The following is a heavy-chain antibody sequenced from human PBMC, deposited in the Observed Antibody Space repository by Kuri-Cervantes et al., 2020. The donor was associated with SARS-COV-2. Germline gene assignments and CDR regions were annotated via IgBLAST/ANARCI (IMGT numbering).Heavy chain of an antibody. CDR3: ARARNGNYLNEPDY. V-gene: IGHV1-69*13. CDR2: IIPIFGTA. Sequence: AVNISSKASGGTFSSYAISWVRQAPGQGLEWMGGIIPIFGTANYAQRFQGRVTITADESTSTAYMELSSLRSEDTAVYYCARARNGNYLNEPDYWGQGTLVTVSS. D-gene: IGHD4-17*01. CDR1: GGTFSSYA. J-gene: IGHJ4*02.